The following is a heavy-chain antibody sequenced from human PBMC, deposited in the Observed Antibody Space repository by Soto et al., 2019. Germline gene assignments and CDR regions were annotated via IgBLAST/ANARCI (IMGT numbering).Heavy chain of an antibody. D-gene: IGHD3-3*01. CDR2: ISSDGSNK. V-gene: IGHV3-30-3*01. Sequence: SLRLSCAASGFTFSGYTINWVRQAPGKGLEWVALISSDGSNKYYADSVKGRFTISRDTSRNTLYLQMNSLRAEDTAVYYCARDRKTYYDFWSGYLTGYWGQGTLVTVSS. CDR3: ARDRKTYYDFWSGYLTGY. J-gene: IGHJ4*02. CDR1: GFTFSGYT.